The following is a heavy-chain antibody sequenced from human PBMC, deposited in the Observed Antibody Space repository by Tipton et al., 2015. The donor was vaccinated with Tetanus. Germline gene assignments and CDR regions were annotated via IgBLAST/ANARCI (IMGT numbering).Heavy chain of an antibody. Sequence: SLRLPCAASGFTFNTYNMNWVRQAPGKGLEWVSYISTSSTTIFYADSVRGRFTISRDNAKNSLYLQMNSLRDEDTAVYYCARDFSYYFDSKSGFDYWGQGTLVTVSS. V-gene: IGHV3-48*02. CDR3: ARDFSYYFDSKSGFDY. CDR1: GFTFNTYN. CDR2: ISTSSTTI. D-gene: IGHD3-22*01. J-gene: IGHJ4*02.